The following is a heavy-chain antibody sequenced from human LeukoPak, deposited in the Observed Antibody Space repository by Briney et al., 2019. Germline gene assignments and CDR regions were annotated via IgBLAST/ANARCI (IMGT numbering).Heavy chain of an antibody. J-gene: IGHJ4*02. Sequence: SETLSLTCTVSGGSISSSSYYWGWIRQPPGKGLEWIGSIYYSGSTYYNPSLKSRVTISVDTSKNQFSLKLSSGTAADTAVYYCAGGRDGYNYNFFAYWGQGTLVTVSS. D-gene: IGHD5-24*01. CDR3: AGGRDGYNYNFFAY. CDR1: GGSISSSSYY. CDR2: IYYSGST. V-gene: IGHV4-39*01.